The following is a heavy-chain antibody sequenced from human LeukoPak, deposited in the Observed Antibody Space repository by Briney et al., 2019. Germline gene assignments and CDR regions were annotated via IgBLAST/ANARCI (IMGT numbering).Heavy chain of an antibody. CDR2: IIPILGIA. CDR1: GGTFSSYA. CDR3: ARDWGEHYYYYGMDV. D-gene: IGHD3-16*01. Sequence: GASVKVSCKASGGTFSSYAISWVRQVPGQGLEWMGRIIPILGIANYAQKFQGRVTITADKSTSTAYMELSSLRSEDTAVYYCARDWGEHYYYYGMDVWGQGTTVTVSS. J-gene: IGHJ6*02. V-gene: IGHV1-69*04.